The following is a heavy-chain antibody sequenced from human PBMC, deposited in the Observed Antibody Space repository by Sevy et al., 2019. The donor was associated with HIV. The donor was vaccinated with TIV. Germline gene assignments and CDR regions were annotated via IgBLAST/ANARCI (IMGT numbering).Heavy chain of an antibody. D-gene: IGHD3-9*01. V-gene: IGHV4-61*01. J-gene: IGHJ6*02. CDR3: ARDQYYDIGTGLYAMDV. CDR1: GASVSAANDY. Sequence: SETLSLICSVSGASVSAANDYWSWIPQPPGKGLGWIGNVFSFGSTNYNPSLKSRVTISLDTSKKQFSLKLNSVTAADTAVYYCARDQYYDIGTGLYAMDVWGQGTTVTVSS. CDR2: VFSFGST.